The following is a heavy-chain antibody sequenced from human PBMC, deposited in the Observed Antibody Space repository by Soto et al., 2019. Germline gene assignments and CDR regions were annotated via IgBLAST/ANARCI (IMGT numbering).Heavy chain of an antibody. CDR1: GFSLSTSGVG. J-gene: IGHJ5*02. Sequence: QITLKESGPTLVKPTQTLTLTCTFSGFSLSTSGVGVGWIRQPPGKALEWLALIYWDDDKRYSPSLKSRLTITKDTTKNQVVLTMTNMDTVDTATYYCAHRRATYYYDSTFDPWGQGTLVTVSS. D-gene: IGHD3-22*01. V-gene: IGHV2-5*02. CDR3: AHRRATYYYDSTFDP. CDR2: IYWDDDK.